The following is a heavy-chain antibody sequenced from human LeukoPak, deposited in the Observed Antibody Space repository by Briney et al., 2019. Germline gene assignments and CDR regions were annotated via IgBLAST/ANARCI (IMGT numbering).Heavy chain of an antibody. D-gene: IGHD6-13*01. CDR1: GGSISSNY. CDR2: INHSGST. Sequence: SETLSLTCGVYGGSISSNYWSWIRQPQGQGMELIGVINHSGSTNYNQYPKSRVTISVATATTQFPLKLKPLTAPATAVYLCERTASSWPFDFVYWGQGTLVTVSS. V-gene: IGHV4-34*01. J-gene: IGHJ4*02. CDR3: ERTASSWPFDFVY.